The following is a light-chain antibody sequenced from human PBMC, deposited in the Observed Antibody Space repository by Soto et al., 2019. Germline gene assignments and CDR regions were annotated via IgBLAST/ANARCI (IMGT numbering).Light chain of an antibody. CDR2: SND. Sequence: QSVLTQPPSASGTPGQSVTIPCSGSSSNIGDNTVNWYQQLPGTAPKLLMYSNDQRWSGVPDRFSGSKSDTSASLAISGLQSEDEADYYCAVWDDSLDGVVFGGGTKVTVL. J-gene: IGLJ2*01. CDR3: AVWDDSLDGVV. V-gene: IGLV1-44*01. CDR1: SSNIGDNT.